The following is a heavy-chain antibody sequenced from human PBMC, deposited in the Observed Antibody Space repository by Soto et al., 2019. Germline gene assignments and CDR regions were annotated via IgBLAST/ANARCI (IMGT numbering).Heavy chain of an antibody. CDR1: GGTFSSYT. Sequence: ASVKVSCKASGGTFSSYTISWVRQAPGQGLEWMGRIIPILGIANYAQKFQGRVTITADKSTSKAYMELSSLRSEDTAVYYCATTDCSSTSCSNYYYYGMDVWGQGTTVTVSS. J-gene: IGHJ6*02. V-gene: IGHV1-69*02. D-gene: IGHD2-2*01. CDR3: ATTDCSSTSCSNYYYYGMDV. CDR2: IIPILGIA.